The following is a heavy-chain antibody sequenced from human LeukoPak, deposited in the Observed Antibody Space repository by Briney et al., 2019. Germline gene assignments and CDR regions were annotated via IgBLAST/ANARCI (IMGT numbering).Heavy chain of an antibody. V-gene: IGHV3-7*04. D-gene: IGHD2-15*01. Sequence: AGGSLTHSCAASGFTFSSYWMSWVRQAPGKGLEWVANINQDGSNKYYVDSVKGRFTISRDNAKNSLYLQMNSLRADDTAVYYCARVPVVVVPAGFDYWGQGTLVTVSS. CDR1: GFTFSSYW. CDR2: INQDGSNK. J-gene: IGHJ4*02. CDR3: ARVPVVVVPAGFDY.